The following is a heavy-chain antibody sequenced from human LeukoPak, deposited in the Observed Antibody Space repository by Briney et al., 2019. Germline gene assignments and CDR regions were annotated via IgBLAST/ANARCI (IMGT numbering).Heavy chain of an antibody. CDR3: ARSDRPPYYFDY. J-gene: IGHJ4*02. Sequence: PSETLSLTCTVSGGSISSYYWSWIRKPPGKGLEWIGYIYTSGTTNYNPSLKSRVTISVDTSKNQFSLKLSSVTAADTAVYYCARSDRPPYYFDYWGQGTLVTVSS. CDR2: IYTSGTT. D-gene: IGHD1-14*01. CDR1: GGSISSYY. V-gene: IGHV4-4*09.